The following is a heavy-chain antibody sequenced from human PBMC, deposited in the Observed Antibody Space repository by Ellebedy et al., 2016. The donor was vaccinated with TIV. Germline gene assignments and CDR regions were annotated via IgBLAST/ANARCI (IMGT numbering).Heavy chain of an antibody. J-gene: IGHJ4*02. CDR2: IKQDGGDK. Sequence: GGSLRLSXAASGFTFSSYWMTWVRQAPGKGLQWVANIKQDGGDKYYVDSVKGRFTISRDNNKSSVYLQMNSLRVDDTAVYFCAREIYGSGSRWGQGTLVTVSS. CDR1: GFTFSSYW. CDR3: AREIYGSGSR. V-gene: IGHV3-7*01. D-gene: IGHD3-10*01.